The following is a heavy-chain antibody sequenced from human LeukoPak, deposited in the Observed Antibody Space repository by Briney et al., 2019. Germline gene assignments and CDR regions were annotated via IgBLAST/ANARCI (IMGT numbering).Heavy chain of an antibody. CDR1: GYTFTGYY. J-gene: IGHJ4*02. CDR2: INPNSGGT. D-gene: IGHD3-9*01. V-gene: IGHV1-2*02. CDR3: ARGYYDILTGSTHAHY. Sequence: ASVKVSCKASGYTFTGYYMHWVRQAPGQGLEWMGWINPNSGGTNYAQKFQGRVTMTRDTSISTAYMELSRLRSDDTAVYYCARGYYDILTGSTHAHYWGQGTLVTVSS.